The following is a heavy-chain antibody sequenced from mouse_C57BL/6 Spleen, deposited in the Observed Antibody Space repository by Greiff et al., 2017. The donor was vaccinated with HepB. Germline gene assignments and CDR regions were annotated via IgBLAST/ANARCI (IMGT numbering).Heavy chain of an antibody. V-gene: IGHV5-2*01. D-gene: IGHD2-1*01. CDR1: EYDFPSHD. CDR3: ARRGNYPHWYFDV. J-gene: IGHJ1*03. CDR2: INSDGGST. Sequence: DVHLVESGGGLVQPGESLKLSCESNEYDFPSHDMSWVRKTPEERLELVAAINSDGGSTYYPDTMERRFIITRDNTKKTLYLQMSSLRSEDTALYYCARRGNYPHWYFDVWGTGTTVTVSS.